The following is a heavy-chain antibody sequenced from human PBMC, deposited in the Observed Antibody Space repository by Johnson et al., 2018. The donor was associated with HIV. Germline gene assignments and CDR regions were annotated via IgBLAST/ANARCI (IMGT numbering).Heavy chain of an antibody. J-gene: IGHJ3*01. V-gene: IGHV3-72*01. CDR2: TTDKLNSYTT. Sequence: VQLVESGGGLVQPGGSLRLSCVVSGFTFSYYYMDWVRQAPGKGLEWVGRTTDKLNSYTTKYAASVKGRFTISRDDSKKSLYLQINSLRTEDTAVYYCARENYRRRDAFDVWGQGTVVIVSS. D-gene: IGHD1-7*01. CDR3: ARENYRRRDAFDV. CDR1: GFTFSYYY.